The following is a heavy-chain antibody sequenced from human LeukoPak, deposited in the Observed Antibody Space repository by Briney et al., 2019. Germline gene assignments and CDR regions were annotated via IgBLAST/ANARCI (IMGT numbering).Heavy chain of an antibody. CDR3: ARNPPHGDPGGFDY. CDR2: IYYSGST. D-gene: IGHD4-17*01. J-gene: IGHJ4*02. Sequence: SETLSLTCTVSGGSISSYYWSWIRQPPGKGLEWIGYIYYSGSTNYNPSLKSRVTISVDTSKNQFSLKLSSVTAADTAAYYCARNPPHGDPGGFDYWGQGTLVTVSS. V-gene: IGHV4-59*01. CDR1: GGSISSYY.